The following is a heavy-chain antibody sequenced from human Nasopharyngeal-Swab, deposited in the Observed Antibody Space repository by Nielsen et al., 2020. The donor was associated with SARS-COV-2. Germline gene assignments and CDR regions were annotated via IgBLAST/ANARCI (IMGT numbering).Heavy chain of an antibody. J-gene: IGHJ6*02. CDR1: GGSISSSSYY. CDR3: ATPRYYYGSGSYGGMDV. D-gene: IGHD3-10*01. V-gene: IGHV4-39*01. CDR2: IYYSGST. Sequence: SETLSLTCTVSGGSISSSSYYWSWIRQPPGKGLEWIGSIYYSGSTYYNPSLKSRVTISVDTSKNQFSLKLSSVTAADTAVYYCATPRYYYGSGSYGGMDVWGQGTTVTVSS.